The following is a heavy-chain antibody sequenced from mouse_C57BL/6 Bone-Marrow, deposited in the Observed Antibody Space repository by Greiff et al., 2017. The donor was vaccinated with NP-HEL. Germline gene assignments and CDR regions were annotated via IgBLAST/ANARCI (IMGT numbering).Heavy chain of an antibody. CDR2: IDPSDSYT. Sequence: VQLQQPGAELVRPGTSVKLSCKASGYTFTSYWMHWVKQRPGQGLEWIGVIDPSDSYTNYNQKFKGKATLTVDTSSSTAYMQLSSLTSEDSAVYYCARSQDPYYGSSYGDYWGQGTTLTVSS. V-gene: IGHV1-59*01. D-gene: IGHD1-1*01. CDR3: ARSQDPYYGSSYGDY. J-gene: IGHJ2*01. CDR1: GYTFTSYW.